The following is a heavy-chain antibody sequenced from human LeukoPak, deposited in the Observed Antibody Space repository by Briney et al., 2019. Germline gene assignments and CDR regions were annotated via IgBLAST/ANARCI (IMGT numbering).Heavy chain of an antibody. CDR1: GYTFTGYY. J-gene: IGHJ4*02. CDR2: INPNTGGT. Sequence: ASVKVSCKASGYTFTGYYIHWVRQAPGQGLEWMGWINPNTGGTKYVQKFQGWVTMTRDTYISTAYMELNRLKSGDTVVYYCASRPDFWSGFLVVEYWGQGTLVTVSS. V-gene: IGHV1-2*04. D-gene: IGHD3-3*01. CDR3: ASRPDFWSGFLVVEY.